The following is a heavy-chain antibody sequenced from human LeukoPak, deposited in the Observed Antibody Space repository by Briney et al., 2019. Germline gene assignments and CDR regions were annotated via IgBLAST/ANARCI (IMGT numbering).Heavy chain of an antibody. Sequence: GASVKVSCKASGYTFTGYYMHWVRQAPGQGLEWMGWINPNSGGTNYAQKFQGRVTMTRDTSISTAYMELSRLRSDDTAVYYCAKGVWNYYDSSGYYSNLDYWGQGTLVTVSS. V-gene: IGHV1-2*02. D-gene: IGHD3-22*01. CDR2: INPNSGGT. CDR1: GYTFTGYY. CDR3: AKGVWNYYDSSGYYSNLDY. J-gene: IGHJ4*02.